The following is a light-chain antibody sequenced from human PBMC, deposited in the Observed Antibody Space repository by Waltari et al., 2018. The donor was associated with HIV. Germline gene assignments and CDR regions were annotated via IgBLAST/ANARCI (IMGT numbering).Light chain of an antibody. J-gene: IGLJ1*01. CDR3: CSCPRSGIRYV. Sequence: QSALPQPASVSGSPGQAITISCTGSSRNVGSDGPVPWYQQHPGEAPKLIIYEVTKRPSGVSNRFSGSKSGNTASLTISGLQAEDEADYYCCSCPRSGIRYVFGTGTKVTVL. CDR2: EVT. CDR1: SRNVGSDGP. V-gene: IGLV2-23*02.